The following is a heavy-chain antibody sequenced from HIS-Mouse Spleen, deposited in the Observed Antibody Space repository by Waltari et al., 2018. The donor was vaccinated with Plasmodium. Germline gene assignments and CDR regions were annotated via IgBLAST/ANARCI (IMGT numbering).Heavy chain of an antibody. Sequence: EVQLVESGGGLVKPGGSLSLSCAASGFTFSSYTMTWVRQAPGKGLEWGSSISSSSSYIYYAEQVKGRFTSSRDNAKNSLYLQMNSLRAEDTAVYYCARDPPLSITGDLDAFDIWGQGTMVTVSS. J-gene: IGHJ3*02. CDR2: ISSSSSYI. D-gene: IGHD7-27*01. CDR1: GFTFSSYT. V-gene: IGHV3-21*01. CDR3: ARDPPLSITGDLDAFDI.